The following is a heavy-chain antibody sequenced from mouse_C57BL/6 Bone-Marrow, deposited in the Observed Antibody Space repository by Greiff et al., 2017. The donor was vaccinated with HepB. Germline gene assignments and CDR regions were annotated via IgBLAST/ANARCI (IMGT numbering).Heavy chain of an antibody. CDR2: ISSGSSTI. D-gene: IGHD1-1*01. J-gene: IGHJ4*01. CDR1: GFTFSDYG. V-gene: IGHV5-17*01. Sequence: EVQLQESGGGLVKPGGSLKLSCAASGFTFSDYGMHWVRQAPEKGLEWVAYISSGSSTIYYADTVKGRFTISRDNAKNTLFLQMTSLRSEDTAMYYCARPLYYYGSSYAMDYWGQGTSVTVSS. CDR3: ARPLYYYGSSYAMDY.